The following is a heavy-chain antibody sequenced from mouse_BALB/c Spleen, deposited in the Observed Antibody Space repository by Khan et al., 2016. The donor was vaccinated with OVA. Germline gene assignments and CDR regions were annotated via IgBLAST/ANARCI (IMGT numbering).Heavy chain of an antibody. J-gene: IGHJ4*01. CDR2: INTYTGEP. CDR1: GYTFTNYG. CDR3: ARTPYFSYTLDY. V-gene: IGHV9-3-1*01. Sequence: QIQLVQSGPELKKPGETVKISCKASGYTFTNYGMNWVKQSPGKALKWMGWINTYTGEPTYADDFKGRFAFSLETSASTAYLQINNLKNEDTATXFCARTPYFSYTLDYWGQGTSVTVSS. D-gene: IGHD2-10*01.